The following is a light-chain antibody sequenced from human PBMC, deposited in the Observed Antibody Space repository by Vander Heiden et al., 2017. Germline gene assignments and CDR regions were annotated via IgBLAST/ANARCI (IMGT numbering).Light chain of an antibody. CDR1: SSDVGSYKF. CDR2: EGS. CDR3: CSYAGFSTFVV. Sequence: QSALTQPASVSGSPGQSITISCTGTSSDVGSYKFVSWYQQHPGKAPKLIIYEGSKRPSRVSNRFSGSKSGNTTSLTISGLQAEDEADYYCCSYAGFSTFVVFGGGTKLTV. V-gene: IGLV2-23*03. J-gene: IGLJ2*01.